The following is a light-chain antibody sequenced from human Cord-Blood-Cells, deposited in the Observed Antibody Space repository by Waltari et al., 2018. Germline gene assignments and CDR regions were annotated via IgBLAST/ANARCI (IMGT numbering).Light chain of an antibody. CDR1: SSAVGGYNY. CDR2: DVS. V-gene: IGLV2-11*01. Sequence: QSALTQPRSVSGSPGQSVTISCTGTSSAVGGYNYVSWYQQHPGKAPKLLIYDVSKRPSGVPDRLSGSKSGNTASLPISGLQAEDEADYYCCSYAGSYTWVFGGGTKLTVL. J-gene: IGLJ3*02. CDR3: CSYAGSYTWV.